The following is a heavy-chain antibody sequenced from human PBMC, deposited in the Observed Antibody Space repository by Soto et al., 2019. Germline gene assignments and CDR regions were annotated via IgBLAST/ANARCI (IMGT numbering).Heavy chain of an antibody. CDR1: GFTFSDYY. Sequence: EVQLVESGGGLVQPGGSPRLSCAASGFTFSDYYMDWVRQAPGKGLEWVGRSKNKADSYTTEYAASVKGRFSISRDGSKNSLYLQMNSLKTEDTAVYYCTVWVLGNDFGAAWGQGILVTVSS. D-gene: IGHD3-16*01. CDR2: SKNKADSYTT. V-gene: IGHV3-72*01. J-gene: IGHJ4*02. CDR3: TVWVLGNDFGAA.